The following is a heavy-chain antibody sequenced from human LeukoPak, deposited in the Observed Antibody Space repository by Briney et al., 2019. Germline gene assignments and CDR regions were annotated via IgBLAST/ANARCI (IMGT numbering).Heavy chain of an antibody. Sequence: ASVKVSCKASGYTFTSYGISWVRQAPGQGLEWMGWISAYNGNTNYAQKLQGRVTMTTDTSTSTAYMELRSLRSDDTAVYYCARDLRDYYGSGTEKAFDIWGQGTMVTVSS. CDR2: ISAYNGNT. CDR3: ARDLRDYYGSGTEKAFDI. D-gene: IGHD3-10*01. J-gene: IGHJ3*02. V-gene: IGHV1-18*01. CDR1: GYTFTSYG.